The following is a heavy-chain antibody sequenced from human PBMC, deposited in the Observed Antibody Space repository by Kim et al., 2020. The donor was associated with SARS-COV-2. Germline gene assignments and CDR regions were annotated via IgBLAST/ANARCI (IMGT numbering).Heavy chain of an antibody. CDR3: ARGPQSLPPIRLYFDWLLCDY. Sequence: ASVKVPCKASGYTFTSYGISWVRQAPGQGLEWMGWISAYNGNTNYAQKLQGRVTMTTDTSTSTAYMELRSLRSDDTAVYYCARGPQSLPPIRLYFDWLLCDYWGQGTLVTVSS. D-gene: IGHD3-9*01. V-gene: IGHV1-18*04. J-gene: IGHJ4*02. CDR2: ISAYNGNT. CDR1: GYTFTSYG.